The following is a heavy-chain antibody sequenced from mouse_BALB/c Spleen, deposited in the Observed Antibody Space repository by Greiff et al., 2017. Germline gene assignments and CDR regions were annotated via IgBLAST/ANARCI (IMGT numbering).Heavy chain of an antibody. CDR2: ISSGGGNT. CDR1: GFTFSSYT. D-gene: IGHD2-14*01. V-gene: IGHV5-9*03. Sequence: EVQRVESGGGLVKPGGSLKLSCAASGFTFSSYTMSWVRQTPEKRLEWVATISSGGGNTYYPDSVKGRFTISRDNAKNNLYLQMSSLRSEDTALYYCARLDRYDVGAYWGQGTLVTVSA. CDR3: ARLDRYDVGAY. J-gene: IGHJ3*01.